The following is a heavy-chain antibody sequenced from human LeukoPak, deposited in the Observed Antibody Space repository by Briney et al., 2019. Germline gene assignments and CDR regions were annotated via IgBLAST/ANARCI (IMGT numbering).Heavy chain of an antibody. CDR1: GFTFSSYW. CDR3: ARPEYYYDSSGYGY. V-gene: IGHV3-7*01. Sequence: GGSLRLSCAASGFTFSSYWMSWVRQAPGKGLEWVANIKQDGSEKYYVDSVKGRFTISRDNAKNSLYLQMNSLRAEDTAVYYCARPEYYYDSSGYGYWGQGTLVTVSS. J-gene: IGHJ4*02. D-gene: IGHD3-22*01. CDR2: IKQDGSEK.